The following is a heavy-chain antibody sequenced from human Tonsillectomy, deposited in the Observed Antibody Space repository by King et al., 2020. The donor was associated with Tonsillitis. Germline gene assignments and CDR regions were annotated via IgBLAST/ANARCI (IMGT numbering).Heavy chain of an antibody. D-gene: IGHD1-26*01. J-gene: IGHJ6*02. Sequence: VQLVESGGGLVQPGRSLRLSCAASGFTFDDYAMHWVRQPPGKGLEWVSGIYWSSGSIGYADSVKGRFTISRDNAKNSLYLQMNSLRAEDTALYYCAKAHSGSYGVGMDVWGQGTTVTVSS. CDR1: GFTFDDYA. CDR2: IYWSSGSI. V-gene: IGHV3-9*01. CDR3: AKAHSGSYGVGMDV.